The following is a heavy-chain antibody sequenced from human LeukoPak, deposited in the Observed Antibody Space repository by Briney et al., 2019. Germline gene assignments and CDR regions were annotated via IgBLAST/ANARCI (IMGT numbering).Heavy chain of an antibody. CDR3: ARGPPVVPAAMRYYYYYGMDV. CDR1: GFTFSSYW. Sequence: GGSLRLSCAASGFTFSSYWMSWVRQAPGKGLEWVANIKQDGSEKYYVDSLKGRFTISRDNAKNSLYLQMNSLRAEDTAVYYCARGPPVVPAAMRYYYYYGMDVWGQGTTVTVSS. D-gene: IGHD2-2*01. J-gene: IGHJ6*02. V-gene: IGHV3-7*03. CDR2: IKQDGSEK.